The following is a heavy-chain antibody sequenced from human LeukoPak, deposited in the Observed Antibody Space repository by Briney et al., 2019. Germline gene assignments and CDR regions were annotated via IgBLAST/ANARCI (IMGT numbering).Heavy chain of an antibody. Sequence: SETLSLTCTVSGGSISSGDYYWSWIRQPAGKGLEWIGRIYTSGSTNYNPSLKSRVTISVDTSKNQFSLKLSSATAADTAVYYCASIGYWGQGTLVTVSS. CDR2: IYTSGST. V-gene: IGHV4-61*02. J-gene: IGHJ4*02. CDR3: ASIGY. CDR1: GGSISSGDYY.